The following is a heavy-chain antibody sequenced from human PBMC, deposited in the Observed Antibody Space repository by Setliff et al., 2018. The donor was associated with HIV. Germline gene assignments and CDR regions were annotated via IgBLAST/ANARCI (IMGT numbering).Heavy chain of an antibody. Sequence: PSETLSLTCAVSAYSISSGYYWGWIRQPPGKGLEWIGSIYHSGSTYYNPSLMSRVTISVDTSKNQFSLKLRSVTAVDTAVYYCARQWRDQYNSGVSTEYFQHWGLGTLVTVSS. CDR3: ARQWRDQYNSGVSTEYFQH. V-gene: IGHV4-38-2*01. CDR2: IYHSGST. D-gene: IGHD3-22*01. J-gene: IGHJ1*01. CDR1: AYSISSGYY.